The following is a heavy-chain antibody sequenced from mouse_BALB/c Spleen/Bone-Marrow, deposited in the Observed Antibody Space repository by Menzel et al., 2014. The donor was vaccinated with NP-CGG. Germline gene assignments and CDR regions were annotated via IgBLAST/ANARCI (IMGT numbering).Heavy chain of an antibody. Sequence: EVKLEESGGGLVQPGGSLKLSCAASGFTFSSYGMSWVRQTPDKRLELVATINSNGGSTYYPDSVKGRFTISRDNAKNTVSLQMSSLKSEDTAIYYCARDMNTTRGFAYWGQGTLVTVSA. CDR2: INSNGGST. CDR1: GFTFSSYG. V-gene: IGHV5-6-3*01. CDR3: ARDMNTTRGFAY. D-gene: IGHD2-4*01. J-gene: IGHJ3*01.